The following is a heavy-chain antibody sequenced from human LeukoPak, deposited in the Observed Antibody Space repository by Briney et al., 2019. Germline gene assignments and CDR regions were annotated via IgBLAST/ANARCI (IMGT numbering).Heavy chain of an antibody. D-gene: IGHD2-2*01. Sequence: PSETLSLTCAVSGDSISNINWWWSWVRQPPGKGLEWIGEIHDGGSTTYHPSLKSRVTISVDKSKNQFSLTLTSVTAADTAVYFCARGAQYAWNSWGQGTLVTVSS. J-gene: IGHJ4*02. CDR2: IHDGGST. V-gene: IGHV4-4*02. CDR3: ARGAQYAWNS. CDR1: GDSISNINW.